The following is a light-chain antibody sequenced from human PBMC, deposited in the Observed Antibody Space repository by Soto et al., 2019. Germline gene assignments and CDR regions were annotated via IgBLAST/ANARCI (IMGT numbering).Light chain of an antibody. J-gene: IGKJ1*01. CDR3: QQYNAG. V-gene: IGKV1-5*01. CDR2: DAS. Sequence: DIQMTQSPSTLSASVGDRVTITCRASQSLSSWLAWYQQKPGKAPKLLIYDASSLESGVPSRFSGSGSGTEFTLTISSLQPDDFATYYCQQYNAGFGQVTKVEIK. CDR1: QSLSSW.